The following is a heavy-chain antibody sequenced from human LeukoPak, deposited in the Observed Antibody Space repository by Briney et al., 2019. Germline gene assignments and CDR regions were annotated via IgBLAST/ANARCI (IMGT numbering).Heavy chain of an antibody. D-gene: IGHD1-7*01. Sequence: GGSLRLSCAASGFTFSSYWMHEVRQAPGKGLVWVSRISGDGSTTRYADSVKGRFTISRDNAKNTLFLQMSSLRAEDTAVYYCARDNNWNYPDYWGQGTLVTVSS. V-gene: IGHV3-74*01. J-gene: IGHJ4*02. CDR3: ARDNNWNYPDY. CDR2: ISGDGSTT. CDR1: GFTFSSYW.